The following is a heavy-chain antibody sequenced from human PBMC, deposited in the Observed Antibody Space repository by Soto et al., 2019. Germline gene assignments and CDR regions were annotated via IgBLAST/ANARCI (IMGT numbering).Heavy chain of an antibody. J-gene: IGHJ3*02. Sequence: GGSLRLSCAASGFTFSSYAMSWVRQAPGKGLEWVSAISGSGGSTYYADSVKGRFTISRDNSKNTLYLQMNSLRAEDTAVYYCATVDCSGGSCYHFVPGMAFDIWGQGTMVTVSS. CDR1: GFTFSSYA. V-gene: IGHV3-23*01. CDR3: ATVDCSGGSCYHFVPGMAFDI. CDR2: ISGSGGST. D-gene: IGHD2-15*01.